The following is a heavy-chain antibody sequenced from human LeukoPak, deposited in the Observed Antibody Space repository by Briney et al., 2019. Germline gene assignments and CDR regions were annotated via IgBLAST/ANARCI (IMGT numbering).Heavy chain of an antibody. CDR3: ARGFGGDP. CDR1: GYTFTAYY. J-gene: IGHJ5*02. D-gene: IGHD4-23*01. CDR2: INPNSGGT. V-gene: IGHV1-2*02. Sequence: ASVKVSCKASGYTFTAYYLHWVRQAPGQGLELMGWINPNSGGTSYAQKFQGRVSMTRDTSISTVYMELSSLRSDDTAVYYCARGFGGDPWGQGTLVTVSS.